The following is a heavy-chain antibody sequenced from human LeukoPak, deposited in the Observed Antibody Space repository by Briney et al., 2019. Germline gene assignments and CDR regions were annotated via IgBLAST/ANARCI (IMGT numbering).Heavy chain of an antibody. J-gene: IGHJ4*02. CDR3: ARDPIGEEYYFDY. V-gene: IGHV3-7*01. Sequence: GGSLRLSCAASGFTFSSYWMSWVRQAPGKGLEWVANIKQDGSEKYYVDSVKGRFTISRDNAKNSLYLRMNSLRAEDTAVYYCARDPIGEEYYFDYWGQGTLVTVSS. CDR2: IKQDGSEK. D-gene: IGHD3-10*01. CDR1: GFTFSSYW.